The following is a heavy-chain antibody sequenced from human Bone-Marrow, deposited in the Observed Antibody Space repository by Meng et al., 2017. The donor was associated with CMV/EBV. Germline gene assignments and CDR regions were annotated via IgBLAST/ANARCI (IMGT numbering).Heavy chain of an antibody. J-gene: IGHJ4*02. Sequence: GESLKISCAASGFTFSDYYMTWIRQAPGKGLEWLSHISSSGNIRHYADSVKGRFTISRDNAKNSLYLQMNSLRAEDTAVYYCARDFSSVLNYIDFWGQGTLVTVSS. V-gene: IGHV3-11*01. CDR3: ARDFSSVLNYIDF. D-gene: IGHD2/OR15-2a*01. CDR2: ISSSGNIR. CDR1: GFTFSDYY.